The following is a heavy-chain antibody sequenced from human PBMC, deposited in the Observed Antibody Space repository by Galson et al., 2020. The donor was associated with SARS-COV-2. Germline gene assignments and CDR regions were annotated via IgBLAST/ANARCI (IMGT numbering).Heavy chain of an antibody. CDR3: AHRPSRIMIFGVAFDY. D-gene: IGHD3-3*01. Sequence: SGPTLVKPTQTLTLTCTFSGFSLNTRGVGVAWIRQPPGKAQEWPAVIFWDDDKVYSPSLKSRLTISKDTSKNQVVLTMTDMDPVDTATYYCAHRPSRIMIFGVAFDYWGQGTLVTVSS. V-gene: IGHV2-5*02. CDR2: IFWDDDK. CDR1: GFSLNTRGVG. J-gene: IGHJ4*01.